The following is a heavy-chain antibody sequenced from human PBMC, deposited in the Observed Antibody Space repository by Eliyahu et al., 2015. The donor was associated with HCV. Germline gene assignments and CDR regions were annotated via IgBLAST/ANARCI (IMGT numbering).Heavy chain of an antibody. D-gene: IGHD4-11*01. V-gene: IGHV4-59*01. CDR2: IXYSGRT. CDR1: GGSISSYF. CDR3: ARGGYSKVDAFDI. Sequence: QVQLQESGPGLVKPSEILSLTCTVSGGSISSYFWSWIRQPPGKGLEWIGYIXYSGRTTYNPSLKSRLTISVDTSKNQFSLKLRSVTAADTAVYYCARGGYSKVDAFDIWGQGTMVTVSS. J-gene: IGHJ3*02.